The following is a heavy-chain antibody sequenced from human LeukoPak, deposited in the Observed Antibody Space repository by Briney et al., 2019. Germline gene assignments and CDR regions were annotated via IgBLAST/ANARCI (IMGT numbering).Heavy chain of an antibody. CDR3: ARAVTTSHYYYGMDV. V-gene: IGHV1-69*04. J-gene: IGHJ6*02. D-gene: IGHD4-17*01. Sequence: GSSVKVSCKASGGTFSSYAISWVRQAPGQGLEWMGRIIPILGIANYAQKFQGRVTITADKSTSTAYMELSSLRSEDTAVYYCARAVTTSHYYYGMDVWGQGTTVTVSS. CDR2: IIPILGIA. CDR1: GGTFSSYA.